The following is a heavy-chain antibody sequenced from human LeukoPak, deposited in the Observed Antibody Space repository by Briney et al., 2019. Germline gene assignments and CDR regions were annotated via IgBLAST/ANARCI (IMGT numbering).Heavy chain of an antibody. CDR2: IYPGDSDT. D-gene: IGHD1-1*01. CDR1: GYSFTSYW. J-gene: IGHJ5*02. V-gene: IGHV5-51*01. Sequence: GESLKISCKGSGYSFTSYWIGWVRQMPGKGLEWMGIIYPGDSDTRYSPSFQGQVTISADKSISTAYLQWSSLKASDTAMYYCARVAEGTNQGQNWFDPWGQGTLVTVSS. CDR3: ARVAEGTNQGQNWFDP.